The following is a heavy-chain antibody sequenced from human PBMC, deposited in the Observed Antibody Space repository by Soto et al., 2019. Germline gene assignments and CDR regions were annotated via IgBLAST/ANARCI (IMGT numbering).Heavy chain of an antibody. CDR1: GVSISSYY. D-gene: IGHD2-21*02. Sequence: SETRSLTCTASGVSISSYYWSWIRQPPGKGLEWIGYMYNTGSTIYNPSLKSRVTISVDTSKNQFSLKLNSVTAADTAVYYCARDLWGYCGADCYPLDVWGQGTTVTVS. CDR3: ARDLWGYCGADCYPLDV. CDR2: MYNTGST. J-gene: IGHJ6*02. V-gene: IGHV4-59*01.